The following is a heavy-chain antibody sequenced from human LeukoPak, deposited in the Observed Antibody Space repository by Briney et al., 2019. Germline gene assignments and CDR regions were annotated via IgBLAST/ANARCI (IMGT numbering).Heavy chain of an antibody. D-gene: IGHD6-19*01. CDR1: GFTFSGYI. J-gene: IGHJ4*02. Sequence: GGSLRLSCAASGFTFSGYIMNWVRQAPGKGLEWTSFIGTSGNPIYYADSVKGRFTVSRDNAKNSLYLQMNSLRAEDTAVYYCARDQWLDYWGQGTLVTVSS. CDR3: ARDQWLDY. V-gene: IGHV3-48*01. CDR2: IGTSGNPI.